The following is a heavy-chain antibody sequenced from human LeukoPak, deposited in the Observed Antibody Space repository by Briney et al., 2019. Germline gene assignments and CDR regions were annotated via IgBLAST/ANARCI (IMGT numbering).Heavy chain of an antibody. V-gene: IGHV1-8*03. J-gene: IGHJ4*02. CDR2: MNPNSGNT. Sequence: ASVKVSCKASGYTFTSYDINWVRQATGQGLEWMGWMNPNSGNTGYAQKFQGRVTITRNTSISTAYMGLSSLRSEDTAVYYCAREGIIAAADYWGQGTLVTVSS. CDR3: AREGIIAAADY. D-gene: IGHD6-13*01. CDR1: GYTFTSYD.